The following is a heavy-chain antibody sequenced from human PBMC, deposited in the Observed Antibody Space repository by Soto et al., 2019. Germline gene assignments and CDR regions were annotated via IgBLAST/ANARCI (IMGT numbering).Heavy chain of an antibody. CDR1: GLNLADAW. CDR2: IKRKADGGAT. D-gene: IGHD6-19*01. V-gene: IGHV3-15*01. CDR3: TPEMRHSSGWYGAFNI. J-gene: IGHJ3*02. Sequence: GGSLRLSCAASGLNLADAWMSWVRQAPGKGLEWVGRIKRKADGGATDYAAPVKGRFTISRDDLENTLYLQVNSLKTEDTAVYYCTPEMRHSSGWYGAFNIWGQGTMVTVSS.